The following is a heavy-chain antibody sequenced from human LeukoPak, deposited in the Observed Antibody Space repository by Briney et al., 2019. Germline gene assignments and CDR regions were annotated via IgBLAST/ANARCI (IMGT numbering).Heavy chain of an antibody. D-gene: IGHD4-17*01. Sequence: PGGSLRLSCAASGFTFSSYGMHWVRQAPGKGLEWVAFIRYDGSNKYYADSVKGRFTTPRDNSKNTLYLQMNSLRAEDTAVYYCAKDFTVTPQNNWFDPWGQGTLVTVSS. CDR3: AKDFTVTPQNNWFDP. V-gene: IGHV3-30*02. CDR1: GFTFSSYG. J-gene: IGHJ5*02. CDR2: IRYDGSNK.